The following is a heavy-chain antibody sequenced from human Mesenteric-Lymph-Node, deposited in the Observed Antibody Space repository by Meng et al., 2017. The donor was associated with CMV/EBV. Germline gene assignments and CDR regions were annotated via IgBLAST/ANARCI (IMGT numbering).Heavy chain of an antibody. D-gene: IGHD2-2*01. Sequence: GESLKISCAASGFTFSYYGIHWVRQGPGKGLEWVAFIPYDGSNKYYADSLKGHFTISRDNYMKMLYLQVNSLRVEDTAVYYCAKADCSSCWFDPWGQGTLVTVSS. CDR3: AKADCSSCWFDP. CDR1: GFTFSYYG. CDR2: IPYDGSNK. J-gene: IGHJ5*02. V-gene: IGHV3-30*02.